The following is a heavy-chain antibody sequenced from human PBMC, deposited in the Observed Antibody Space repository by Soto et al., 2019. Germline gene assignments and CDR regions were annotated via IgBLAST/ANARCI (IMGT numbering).Heavy chain of an antibody. CDR3: ARDRGTYDFLSRQWHGWFDP. Sequence: SETLSLTCTVSVTSVSYYYWSWIRQPPGKGLEWIGHVDYTGSTTYNPSLKSRVTISLDTTTNQVSPNVSSVTAADTAIYYCARDRGTYDFLSRQWHGWFDPWGQGNLVT. V-gene: IGHV4-59*02. CDR1: VTSVSYYY. D-gene: IGHD3-3*01. CDR2: VDYTGST. J-gene: IGHJ5*02.